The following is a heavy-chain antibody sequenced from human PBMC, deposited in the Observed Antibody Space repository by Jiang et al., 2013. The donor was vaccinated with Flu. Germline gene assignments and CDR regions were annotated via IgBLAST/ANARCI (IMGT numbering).Heavy chain of an antibody. D-gene: IGHD4-17*01. CDR3: ARGYQSTVTSNWYFDL. CDR1: GGSFSGYY. CDR2: INHSGST. Sequence: LLKPSETLSLTCAVYGGSFSGYYWSWIRQPPGKGLEWIGEINHSGSTNYNPSLKSRVTISVDTSKNQFSLKLSSVTAADTAVYYCARGYQSTVTSNWYFDLWGRGTLVTVSS. V-gene: IGHV4-34*01. J-gene: IGHJ2*01.